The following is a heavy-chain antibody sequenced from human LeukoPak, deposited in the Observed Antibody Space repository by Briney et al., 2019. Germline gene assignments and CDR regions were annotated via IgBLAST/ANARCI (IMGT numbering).Heavy chain of an antibody. V-gene: IGHV4-59*08. CDR2: IYYSGST. CDR3: ATSGSTKRYFDY. Sequence: SETLSLTCTVSGGSISSYYWSWIRQPPGKGLEWIGYIYYSGSTNYNPSLKSRVTISVDTSKNQSSLKLSSVTAADTAVYYCATSGSTKRYFDYWGQGTLVTVSS. CDR1: GGSISSYY. D-gene: IGHD5-12*01. J-gene: IGHJ4*02.